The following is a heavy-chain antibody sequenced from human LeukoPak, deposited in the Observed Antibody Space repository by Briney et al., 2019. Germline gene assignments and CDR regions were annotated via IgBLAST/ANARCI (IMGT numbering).Heavy chain of an antibody. CDR1: GFTFSSYG. D-gene: IGHD3-22*01. CDR3: AKGRITMIVVVTPFEH. Sequence: GGSLRLSCAASGFTFSSYGMSWVRQAPGKGLEWVSAISGSGGSTYYADSVKGRFTVSRDNSKNTLYLQMNSLRAEDTAVYYCAKGRITMIVVVTPFEHWGQGTLVTVSS. V-gene: IGHV3-23*01. J-gene: IGHJ4*02. CDR2: ISGSGGST.